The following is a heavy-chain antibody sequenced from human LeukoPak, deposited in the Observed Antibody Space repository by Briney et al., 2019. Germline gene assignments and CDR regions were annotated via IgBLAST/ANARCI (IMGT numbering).Heavy chain of an antibody. Sequence: GSSAKFSCKASGYTFTSSDINWVQQATGQWLEWMGWMSPNGGNPGYAQKLQGKVTMTRNTSISTAYMELSRLRSENTAVYFSSRRRHTIFFPNWFDPWGQGTLVTVSS. V-gene: IGHV1-8*01. J-gene: IGHJ5*02. CDR1: GYTFTSSD. D-gene: IGHD3-9*01. CDR3: SRRRHTIFFPNWFDP. CDR2: MSPNGGNP.